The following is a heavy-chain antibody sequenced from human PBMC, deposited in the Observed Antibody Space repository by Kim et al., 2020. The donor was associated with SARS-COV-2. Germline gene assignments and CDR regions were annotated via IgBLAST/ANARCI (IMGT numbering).Heavy chain of an antibody. CDR1: GFTFSSYA. D-gene: IGHD5-18*01. CDR2: ISGSGGST. Sequence: GGSLRLSCAASGFTFSSYAMSWVRQAPGKGLEWVSAISGSGGSTYYADSVKGRFTISRDNSKNTLYLQMNSLRAEDTAVYYCAKAGDGGYSYGLDFDYWGQGTLVTVSS. CDR3: AKAGDGGYSYGLDFDY. V-gene: IGHV3-23*01. J-gene: IGHJ4*02.